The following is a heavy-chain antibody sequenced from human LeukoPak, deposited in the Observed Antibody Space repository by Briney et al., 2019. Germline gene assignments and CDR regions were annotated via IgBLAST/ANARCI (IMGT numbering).Heavy chain of an antibody. J-gene: IGHJ4*02. Sequence: PSETLSLTCTVSGGSISSGGYYWSWIRQHPGKGLEWIGYIYYSGSTYYNPSLKSRVTISVDTSKNQFSLKLSSVTAADTAVYYCARERVLIFGWDRTSYFDYWGQGTLVTVSS. CDR2: IYYSGST. CDR3: ARERVLIFGWDRTSYFDY. CDR1: GGSISSGGYY. D-gene: IGHD2-21*01. V-gene: IGHV4-31*03.